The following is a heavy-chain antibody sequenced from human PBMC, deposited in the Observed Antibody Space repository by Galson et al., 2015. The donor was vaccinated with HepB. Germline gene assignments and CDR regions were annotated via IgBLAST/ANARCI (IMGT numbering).Heavy chain of an antibody. D-gene: IGHD5-18*01. Sequence: SEPLSLTCTVSGGSVSSGSYYWSWIRQPPGKGLEWIGYIYYSGSTNYNPSLKSRVTISVDTSKNQFSLKLSSVTAADTAVYYCARDRGYSYGPGRGAFDYWGQGTLVTVSS. CDR3: ARDRGYSYGPGRGAFDY. CDR2: IYYSGST. V-gene: IGHV4-61*01. J-gene: IGHJ4*02. CDR1: GGSVSSGSYY.